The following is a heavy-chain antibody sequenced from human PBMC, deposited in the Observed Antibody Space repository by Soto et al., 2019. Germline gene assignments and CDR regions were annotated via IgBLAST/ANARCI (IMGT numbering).Heavy chain of an antibody. CDR2: IKSNSDGGAT. J-gene: IGHJ4*02. D-gene: IGHD1-26*01. CDR3: TTALRWEFFLRLLG. CDR1: GFTFSIAW. Sequence: EVQLVESGGGLVEPGGSLRLSCAASGFTFSIAWMSWVRQAPGKGLEWVGRIKSNSDGGATEYPESVRGRFTISRDDSKNTLYLQMNSLKIEDTAVYFCTTALRWEFFLRLLGWGQGTLVTVSS. V-gene: IGHV3-15*05.